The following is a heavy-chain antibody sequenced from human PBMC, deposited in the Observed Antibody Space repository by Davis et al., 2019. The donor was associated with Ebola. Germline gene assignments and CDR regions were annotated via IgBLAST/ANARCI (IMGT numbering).Heavy chain of an antibody. CDR3: ARRRAGTAPGLDS. CDR1: GDNVPSNTAA. J-gene: IGHJ4*02. Sequence: SQTLSLTCAISGDNVPSNTAAWNWIRQSPSRGLEWLGRTYYRSKWSTDYAVSVKSRIAISPDTSKNQFSLQLNSVTPEDTAVYYCARRRAGTAPGLDSWGQGTLVTVSS. CDR2: TYYRSKWST. V-gene: IGHV6-1*01. D-gene: IGHD1-7*01.